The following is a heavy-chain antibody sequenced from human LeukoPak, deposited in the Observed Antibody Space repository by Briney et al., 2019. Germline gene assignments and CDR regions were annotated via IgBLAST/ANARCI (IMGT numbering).Heavy chain of an antibody. D-gene: IGHD3-22*01. Sequence: PSETLSLTCAVYGGSFSGYYWSWIRQPPGKGLEWIGEINHSGSTNYNPSLKSRVTISVDTSKNQFSLKLSSVTAADTAVYYCARGRHYYDSSGYYGPLPEPTDDYWGQGTLVTVSS. CDR2: INHSGST. V-gene: IGHV4-34*01. CDR1: GGSFSGYY. J-gene: IGHJ4*02. CDR3: ARGRHYYDSSGYYGPLPEPTDDY.